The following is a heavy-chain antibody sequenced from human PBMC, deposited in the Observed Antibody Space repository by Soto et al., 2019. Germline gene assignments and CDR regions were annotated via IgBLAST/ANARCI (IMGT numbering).Heavy chain of an antibody. CDR2: IIPILGIA. CDR3: ARVGTEPGLDFDSLDV. Sequence: SVKVSCKASGGTFSSYTISWVRQAPGQGLEWMGRIIPILGIANYAQKFQGRVTITADKSTSTAYMELSSLRSEDTAVYYCARVGTEPGLDFDSLDVWGQGTTVTVSS. V-gene: IGHV1-69*02. D-gene: IGHD3-9*01. J-gene: IGHJ6*02. CDR1: GGTFSSYT.